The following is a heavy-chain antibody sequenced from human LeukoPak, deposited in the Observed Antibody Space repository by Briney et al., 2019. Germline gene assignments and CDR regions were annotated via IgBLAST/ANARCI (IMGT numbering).Heavy chain of an antibody. CDR3: ARDKGILGYYYYYMDV. D-gene: IGHD3-10*01. CDR1: GYTFTGYY. V-gene: IGHV1-2*02. J-gene: IGHJ6*03. CDR2: INPNSGGT. Sequence: ASVKVSCKASGYTFTGYYMHWVRQAPGQGLEWMGWINPNSGGTNYAQKFQGRVTMTRDTSISTAYMELSRLRSDDTAVYYCARDKGILGYYYYYMDVWGKGTTVTVSS.